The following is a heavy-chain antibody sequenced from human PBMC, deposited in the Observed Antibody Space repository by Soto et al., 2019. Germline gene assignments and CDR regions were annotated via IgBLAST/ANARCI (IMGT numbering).Heavy chain of an antibody. CDR1: GFTFTNYG. CDR2: VSFDGNSQ. CDR3: AKDQGYTGYEYFDY. J-gene: IGHJ4*02. Sequence: GGSLRLSCAASGFTFTNYGMHWVRQAPGKGLEWVAAVSFDGNSQYYVDSVKGRFTISRDNSKNTLYLQMNSLKAEDTAVYYCAKDQGYTGYEYFDYWGQGTLVTVYS. D-gene: IGHD5-12*01. V-gene: IGHV3-30*18.